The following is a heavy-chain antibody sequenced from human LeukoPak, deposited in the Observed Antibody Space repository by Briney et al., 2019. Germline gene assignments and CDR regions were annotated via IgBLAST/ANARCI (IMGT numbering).Heavy chain of an antibody. J-gene: IGHJ4*02. Sequence: GGSLRLSCAASGFTFGNYAMSWVRQAPGKGLEWVSTISNSGDATYYADSVRGRFTVSRDDSKNTLYLQMNSLRAEDTAVYYCAKGYSSGWYYFDYWGQGTLVTVSS. CDR1: GFTFGNYA. D-gene: IGHD6-13*01. CDR2: ISNSGDAT. CDR3: AKGYSSGWYYFDY. V-gene: IGHV3-23*01.